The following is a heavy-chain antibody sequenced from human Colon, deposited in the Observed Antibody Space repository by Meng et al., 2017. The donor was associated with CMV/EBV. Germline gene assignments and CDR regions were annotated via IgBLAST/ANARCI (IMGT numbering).Heavy chain of an antibody. CDR2: IYHSGST. CDR1: GYSISSGYY. Sequence: SETLSLTCTVSGYSISSGYYWGWIRQPPGRGLEWIGSIYHSGSTYYNPSLKRRVTISVDTSKNQFSLKLSSVTAADTAVYYCAREGRHDYYYYGMDVWGQGTTVTVSS. CDR3: AREGRHDYYYYGMDV. J-gene: IGHJ6*02. V-gene: IGHV4-38-2*02.